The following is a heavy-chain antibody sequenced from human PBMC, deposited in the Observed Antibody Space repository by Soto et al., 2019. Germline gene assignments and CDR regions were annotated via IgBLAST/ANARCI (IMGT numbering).Heavy chain of an antibody. CDR3: AKDSGSGWYRDFDY. CDR1: GFTFDDYA. D-gene: IGHD6-13*01. Sequence: EVQLVESGGGLVQPGRSLRLSCAASGFTFDDYAMHWVRQAPGKGLEWVSAISWNSGNIGYADSVKGRFTISRDNAKNSLYLQMNSLRAEDTALYYCAKDSGSGWYRDFDYWGQGTLVTVSS. J-gene: IGHJ4*02. CDR2: ISWNSGNI. V-gene: IGHV3-9*01.